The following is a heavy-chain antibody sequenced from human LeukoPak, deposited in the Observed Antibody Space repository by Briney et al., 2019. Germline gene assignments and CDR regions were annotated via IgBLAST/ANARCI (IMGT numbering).Heavy chain of an antibody. CDR2: ISYSGST. CDR1: GGSISSYY. J-gene: IGHJ6*03. V-gene: IGHV4-59*01. CDR3: ARVGYDFWSGYPIYYYYYMDV. D-gene: IGHD3-3*01. Sequence: SETLSLTCIVSGGSISSYYWNWIRQPPGKGLEWIGYISYSGSTNYNPSLKSRVTISVDTSKNQFSLKLSPVTAADTAVYYCARVGYDFWSGYPIYYYYYMDVWGKGTTVTVSS.